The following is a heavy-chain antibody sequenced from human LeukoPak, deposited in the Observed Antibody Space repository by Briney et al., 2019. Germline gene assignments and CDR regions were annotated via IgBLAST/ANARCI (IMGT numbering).Heavy chain of an antibody. Sequence: SVKVSCKASGGTFSSYAISWVRQAPGQGLEWMGGIIPIFGTANYAQKFQGRVTITADESTSTAYMELSSLRSEGTAVYYCACCSSTSCPTRDWYFDLWGSGTLVTVSS. CDR1: GGTFSSYA. V-gene: IGHV1-69*13. CDR3: ACCSSTSCPTRDWYFDL. D-gene: IGHD2-2*01. J-gene: IGHJ2*01. CDR2: IIPIFGTA.